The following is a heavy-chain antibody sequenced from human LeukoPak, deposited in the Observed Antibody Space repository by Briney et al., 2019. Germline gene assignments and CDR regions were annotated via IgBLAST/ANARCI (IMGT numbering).Heavy chain of an antibody. V-gene: IGHV4-4*07. CDR1: SVSISSYY. Sequence: SETLSLTCTVSSVSISSYYWSWIRQPAGKGLEWIGRIYTSGSTNYNPSLKSRVTMSVDTSKNQFSLKLSSVTAADTAVYYCARGLYSSSWYYFDYWGQGTLVTVSS. J-gene: IGHJ4*02. D-gene: IGHD6-13*01. CDR2: IYTSGST. CDR3: ARGLYSSSWYYFDY.